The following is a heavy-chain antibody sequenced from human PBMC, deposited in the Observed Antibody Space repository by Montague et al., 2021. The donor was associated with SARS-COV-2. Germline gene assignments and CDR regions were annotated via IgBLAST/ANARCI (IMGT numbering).Heavy chain of an antibody. CDR1: GGSTSSGGYY. J-gene: IGHJ4*02. D-gene: IGHD6-13*01. V-gene: IGHV4-31*03. CDR3: ARSESPSYSSSPFDY. CDR2: IYYSGST. Sequence: TLSLTCIVSGGSTSSGGYYWSWIRQHPGKGLEWIGYIYYSGSTYYNPSLKSRLSISLDTSKNHFSLSLSSVTAAGTAVYYCARSESPSYSSSPFDYWGQGTLVTVSS.